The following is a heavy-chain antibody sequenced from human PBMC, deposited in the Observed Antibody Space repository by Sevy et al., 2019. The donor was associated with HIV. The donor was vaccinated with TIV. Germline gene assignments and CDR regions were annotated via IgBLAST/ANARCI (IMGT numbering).Heavy chain of an antibody. D-gene: IGHD3-9*01. CDR1: GFTFSSFA. CDR2: LSDSGVST. CDR3: ARDRATSATGTLFDY. Sequence: GGSLRLSCAASGFASGFTFSSFAMSWVRQLPGKGLEWVSTLSDSGVSTYYADSVKGRFTISRDNSKNILYLQMNSLRAEDTAVYYCARDRATSATGTLFDYWGQGTLVTVSS. V-gene: IGHV3-23*01. J-gene: IGHJ4*02.